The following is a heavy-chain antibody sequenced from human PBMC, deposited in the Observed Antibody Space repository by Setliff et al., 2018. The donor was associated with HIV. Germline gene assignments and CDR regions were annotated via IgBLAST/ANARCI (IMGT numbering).Heavy chain of an antibody. J-gene: IGHJ4*02. CDR2: VCYSRSS. Sequence: KPSETLSLTCTVSGGSVSSSSSYWGWIRQPPGKGLEWIGNVCYSRSSYYNPSLKSRFTISLDTSKNQFSLKLSSVTAADTAVYYCARHGVDDTSANCFRFWVHDHWGQGTLVTVSS. V-gene: IGHV4-39*01. D-gene: IGHD3-22*01. CDR3: ARHGVDDTSANCFRFWVHDH. CDR1: GGSVSSSSSY.